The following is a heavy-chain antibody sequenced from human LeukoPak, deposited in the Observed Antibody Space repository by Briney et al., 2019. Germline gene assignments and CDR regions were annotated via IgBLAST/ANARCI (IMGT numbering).Heavy chain of an antibody. Sequence: GASVKVSCKASGYTFTSYDINWVRQATGQGLGWMGSMNPNSGNTGYAQKFQGRVTITRNTSISTAYMELSSLRSEDTAVYYCARGRISITGTSDLDYWGQGTLVTVSS. V-gene: IGHV1-8*03. J-gene: IGHJ4*02. CDR1: GYTFTSYD. D-gene: IGHD1/OR15-1a*01. CDR2: MNPNSGNT. CDR3: ARGRISITGTSDLDY.